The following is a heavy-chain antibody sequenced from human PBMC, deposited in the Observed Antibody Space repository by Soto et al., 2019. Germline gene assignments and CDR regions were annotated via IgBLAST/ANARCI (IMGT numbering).Heavy chain of an antibody. CDR2: ISPKSGDT. Sequence: QVQLVQSGAEVKKPGASVKVSCEASGYTFIDYYMHWVRQAPGQGFEWMGRISPKSGDTNYAQKFEGRVTMTWDTSLNTAYMELNSLMSEDTAVYYCARPPGYISDWYYFDLWGQGTLVTVSS. CDR3: ARPPGYISDWYYFDL. CDR1: GYTFIDYY. V-gene: IGHV1-2*02. D-gene: IGHD6-19*01. J-gene: IGHJ4*02.